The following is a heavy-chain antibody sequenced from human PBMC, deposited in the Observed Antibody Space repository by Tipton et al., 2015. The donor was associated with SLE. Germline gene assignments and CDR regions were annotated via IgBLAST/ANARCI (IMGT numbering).Heavy chain of an antibody. CDR2: IKGDGSKR. V-gene: IGHV3-7*01. D-gene: IGHD3-3*01. CDR3: LGSGSTSV. J-gene: IGHJ4*02. Sequence: QLVRSGGGLVQPGRSLRLSCVASGFTFSDYWMKWVRQAPGKGLEWVANIKGDGSKRYYVASVKGRFTISRDNAKNSLSLEMNTLRAEDTAVYYCLGSGSTSVWGQGTLVTVSS. CDR1: GFTFSDYW.